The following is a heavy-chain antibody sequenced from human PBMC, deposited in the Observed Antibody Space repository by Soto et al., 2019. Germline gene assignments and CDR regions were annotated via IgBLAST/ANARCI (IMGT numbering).Heavy chain of an antibody. D-gene: IGHD1-7*01. V-gene: IGHV1-69*13. CDR3: ARDLVALNWNYAFDY. CDR2: IIPIFGTA. J-gene: IGHJ4*02. Sequence: ASVKGSWKASGYSFTNYGISWGRQAPEQGLEWMGGIIPIFGTANYAQKFRGRVTVTADGSTSTAYMELSRLRSEDTAVYYCARDLVALNWNYAFDYWGQGTLVTVSS. CDR1: GYSFTNYG.